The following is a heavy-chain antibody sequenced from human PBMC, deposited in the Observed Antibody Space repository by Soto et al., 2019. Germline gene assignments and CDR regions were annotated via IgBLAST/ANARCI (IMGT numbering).Heavy chain of an antibody. CDR3: AKDRAIHGWVVDY. CDR2: ITGSGETT. D-gene: IGHD2-21*01. V-gene: IGHV3-23*01. Sequence: EVQLLESGGGLVQPGGSLRLSCAASGFRFSGYAMSWVRQAPGKGLEWISAITGSGETTYYANSVEGRATISRDNSQNTVYLQLNSLRGEDTAVYYYAKDRAIHGWVVDYGGQGTLVTVSS. J-gene: IGHJ4*02. CDR1: GFRFSGYA.